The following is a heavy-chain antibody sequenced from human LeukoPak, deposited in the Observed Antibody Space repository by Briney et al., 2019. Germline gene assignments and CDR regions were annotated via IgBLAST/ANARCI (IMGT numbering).Heavy chain of an antibody. CDR1: GYTFTSYD. V-gene: IGHV1-8*01. Sequence: ASVKVSCKASGYTFTSYDINWVRQATGQGLEWMGWMNPNSGNTGYAQKFQGRVTMTRNTSISTAHMELSSLRSEDTAVYYCARRPPYSSGWYFGYWGQGTLVTVSS. CDR2: MNPNSGNT. CDR3: ARRPPYSSGWYFGY. D-gene: IGHD6-19*01. J-gene: IGHJ4*02.